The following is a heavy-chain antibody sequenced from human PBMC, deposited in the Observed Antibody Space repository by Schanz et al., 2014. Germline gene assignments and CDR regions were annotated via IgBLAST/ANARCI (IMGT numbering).Heavy chain of an antibody. CDR3: AKDHAGSDILTALGN. Sequence: DVQLLESGGGLVQPGESLRLSCAASGFTFTTYAMTWVRQAPGKGLEWVSNISGRSGTTNYADSVKGRFTISRDNGKKSLYLQMNSLRAEDTAVYYCAKDHAGSDILTALGNWGQGTLVTVSS. V-gene: IGHV3-23*01. CDR1: GFTFTTYA. D-gene: IGHD3-9*01. CDR2: ISGRSGTT. J-gene: IGHJ4*02.